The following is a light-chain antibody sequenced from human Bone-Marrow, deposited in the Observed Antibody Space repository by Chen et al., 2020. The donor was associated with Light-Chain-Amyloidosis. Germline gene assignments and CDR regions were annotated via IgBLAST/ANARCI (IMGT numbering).Light chain of an antibody. CDR2: DDS. J-gene: IGLJ3*02. CDR1: NIGSTS. Sequence: SYVLTQPSSVSVAPGQTATIACGGNNIGSTSVHWYQQTPGQAPLLVVYDDSDRPSGIPERLSGSNSVNTATLTISRVEAGDEADYNCQVWDRSSDRPVFGGGTKLTVL. V-gene: IGLV3-21*02. CDR3: QVWDRSSDRPV.